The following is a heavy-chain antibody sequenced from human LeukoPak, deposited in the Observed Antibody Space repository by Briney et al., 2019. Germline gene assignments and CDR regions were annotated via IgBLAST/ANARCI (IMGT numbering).Heavy chain of an antibody. D-gene: IGHD2-2*01. J-gene: IGHJ5*02. CDR3: AVLGGYCSSTSCP. CDR2: INHSGST. Sequence: SETLSLTCAVYGGSFSGYYWSWIRQPPGKGLEWIGEINHSGSTNYNPSLKSRVTISVDTPKNQFSLKLSSVTAADTAVYYCAVLGGYCSSTSCPWGQGTLVTVSS. CDR1: GGSFSGYY. V-gene: IGHV4-34*01.